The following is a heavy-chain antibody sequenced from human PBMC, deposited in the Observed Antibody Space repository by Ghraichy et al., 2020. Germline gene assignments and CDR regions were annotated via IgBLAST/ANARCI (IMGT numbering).Heavy chain of an antibody. D-gene: IGHD2-15*01. CDR3: AKDRCKDYTESSGAMIDY. Sequence: GGSLRLSCAASGFTFSNYAMSWVRQTPGKGLEWVSTISGSGDSTYYADSVKGRFTISRDNSKTTLHLLINSLRSEDTAIYYCAKDRCKDYTESSGAMIDYWGQGPQVTVSS. CDR1: GFTFSNYA. J-gene: IGHJ4*02. CDR2: ISGSGDST. V-gene: IGHV3-23*01.